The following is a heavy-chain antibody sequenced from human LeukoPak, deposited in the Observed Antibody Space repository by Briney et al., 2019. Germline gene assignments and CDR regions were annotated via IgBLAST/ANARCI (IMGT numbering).Heavy chain of an antibody. CDR2: IYSGGRT. Sequence: PEGSLRLSCAASGFTVSSNYMSWVRQAPGKGLEWVSVIYSGGRTYYADSVKGRFTISRDNSKNTLYLQMNSLRAEDTAVYYCARESNSGYYLSYWGQGTLVTVSS. CDR3: ARESNSGYYLSY. V-gene: IGHV3-66*01. D-gene: IGHD3-22*01. CDR1: GFTVSSNY. J-gene: IGHJ4*02.